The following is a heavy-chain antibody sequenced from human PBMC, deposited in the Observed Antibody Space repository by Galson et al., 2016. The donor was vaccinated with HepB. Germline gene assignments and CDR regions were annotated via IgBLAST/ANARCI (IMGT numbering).Heavy chain of an antibody. J-gene: IGHJ4*02. CDR3: AKDAVLACGTGCYADY. CDR2: ISYDGTNK. CDR1: GFTFRSYG. V-gene: IGHV3-30*18. Sequence: SLRLSCAGSGFTFRSYGIHWVRQAPGKGLKWVAVISYDGTNKYYADSLKGRFTISRDNSKNTLYLQMNSMRAEETAVYYCAKDAVLACGTGCYADYWGQGTLVTVSS. D-gene: IGHD2-2*01.